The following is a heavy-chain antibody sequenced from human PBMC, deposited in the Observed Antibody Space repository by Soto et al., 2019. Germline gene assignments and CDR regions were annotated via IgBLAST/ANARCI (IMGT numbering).Heavy chain of an antibody. Sequence: QGQLVQSGAEVKKPGASVKVSCKASGYTFTDFGISWVRQAPGQGLEWMGWISAYNSNTNYAQMVQGRVTITPETSTSTAYMELTKLTYDATAVYYCARDSGNLGNWAYFLDYWGQGTLVTVSS. D-gene: IGHD7-27*01. CDR1: GYTFTDFG. V-gene: IGHV1-18*01. CDR2: ISAYNSNT. CDR3: ARDSGNLGNWAYFLDY. J-gene: IGHJ4*02.